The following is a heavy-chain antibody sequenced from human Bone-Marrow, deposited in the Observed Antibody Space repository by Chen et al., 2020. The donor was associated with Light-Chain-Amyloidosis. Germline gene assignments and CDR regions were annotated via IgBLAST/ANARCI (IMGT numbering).Heavy chain of an antibody. V-gene: IGHV5-51*01. CDR1: GYTFPNYW. CDR3: ARRRDGYNFDY. J-gene: IGHJ4*02. D-gene: IGHD5-12*01. Sequence: EVQLGQSGPEVKKPGESLKISCKGSGYTFPNYWIGWVRQMPGKGLEWMGVIYPDDSDARYSPSFEGQVTISADKSITTAYLQWRSLKASDTAMYYCARRRDGYNFDYWGQVTLVTVSS. CDR2: IYPDDSDA.